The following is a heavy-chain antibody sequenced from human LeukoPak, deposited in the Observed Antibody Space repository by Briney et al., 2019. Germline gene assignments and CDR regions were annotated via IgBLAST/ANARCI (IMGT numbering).Heavy chain of an antibody. Sequence: SETLFLTCTVSGGSISSYYWSWIRQPPGKGLEWIGYIYYSGSTNYNPSLKSRVTISVDTSKNQFSLKLSSVTAADTAVYYCARELLTLGGVGAFDIWGQGTMVTVSS. CDR3: ARELLTLGGVGAFDI. CDR2: IYYSGST. CDR1: GGSISSYY. V-gene: IGHV4-59*12. J-gene: IGHJ3*02. D-gene: IGHD3-16*01.